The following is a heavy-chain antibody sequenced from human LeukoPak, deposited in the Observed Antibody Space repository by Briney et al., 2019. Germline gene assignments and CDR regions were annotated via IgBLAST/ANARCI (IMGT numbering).Heavy chain of an antibody. J-gene: IGHJ6*04. V-gene: IGHV1-18*04. CDR2: ISAYNGNT. CDR3: ARDRLPDYYGSGGPYYYGMDV. Sequence: ASVKVSCKASGYTFTSYGISWVRQAPGQGLEWMGWISAYNGNTNYAQKLQGRVTMTTDTSTSTAYMELRSLRSDDTAVYYCARDRLPDYYGSGGPYYYGMDVWGKGTTVTVSS. CDR1: GYTFTSYG. D-gene: IGHD3-10*01.